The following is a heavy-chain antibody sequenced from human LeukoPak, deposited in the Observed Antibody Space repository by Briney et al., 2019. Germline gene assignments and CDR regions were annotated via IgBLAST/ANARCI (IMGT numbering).Heavy chain of an antibody. CDR1: GYTFTSYG. CDR2: ISAYNGNT. CDR3: ARAPAYYYDSSGYYYRY. D-gene: IGHD3-22*01. J-gene: IGHJ4*02. Sequence: ASVKVSCKASGYTFTSYGISWVRQAPGQGLEWMGWISAYNGNTNYAQKLQGRVTMTTDTSTSTAYMELRSLRSDDTAVYYCARAPAYYYDSSGYYYRYWGQGTLVTVSS. V-gene: IGHV1-18*01.